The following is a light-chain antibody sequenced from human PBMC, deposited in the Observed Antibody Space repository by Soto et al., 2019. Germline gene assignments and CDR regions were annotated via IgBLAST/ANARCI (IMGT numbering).Light chain of an antibody. J-gene: IGKJ1*01. CDR1: QSISRY. V-gene: IGKV3-20*01. CDR2: GAS. Sequence: IVLTQSPGTLSLSPGERTTLSCRASQSISRYLAWYQQKPGQGPRLLIYGASSRATGTPARFSGSGSGTDFTLTINRLEPEDFALYYCQQYGSSPPTFAQGTKVEIK. CDR3: QQYGSSPPT.